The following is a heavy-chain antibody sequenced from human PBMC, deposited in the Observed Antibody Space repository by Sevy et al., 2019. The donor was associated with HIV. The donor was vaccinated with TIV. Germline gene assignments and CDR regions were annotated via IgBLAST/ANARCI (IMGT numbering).Heavy chain of an antibody. J-gene: IGHJ4*02. CDR1: GGSVSSSSYY. CDR3: AREGPRIAQFDY. Sequence: SETLSLTCTVSGGSVSSSSYYWGWIRQPPGKGLDWIGSIYYSGSTYYNPSLKSGVTISVDTSKNQFSLKVRSVTAADTAVYYCAREGPRIAQFDYWGQGALVTVSS. D-gene: IGHD6-13*01. CDR2: IYYSGST. V-gene: IGHV4-39*02.